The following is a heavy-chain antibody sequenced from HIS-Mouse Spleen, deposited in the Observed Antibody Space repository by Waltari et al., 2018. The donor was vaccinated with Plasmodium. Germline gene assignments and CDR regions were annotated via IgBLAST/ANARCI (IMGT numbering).Heavy chain of an antibody. V-gene: IGHV4-39*01. Sequence: QLQLQESGPGLVKPSETLSLTCTVSGGSISSSSYYWGWIRQPPGKGLEGIVSIYYSGRTYYNPSLKSRVTISVDTSKNQFSLKLSSVTAADTAVYYCARRGGSYYYFDYWGQGTLVTVSS. J-gene: IGHJ4*02. CDR1: GGSISSSSYY. CDR2: IYYSGRT. D-gene: IGHD1-26*01. CDR3: ARRGGSYYYFDY.